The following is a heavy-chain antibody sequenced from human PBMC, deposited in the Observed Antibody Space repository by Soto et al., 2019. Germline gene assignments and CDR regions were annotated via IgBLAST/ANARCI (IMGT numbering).Heavy chain of an antibody. D-gene: IGHD3-22*01. CDR2: ICYSGST. V-gene: IGHV4-39*01. J-gene: IGHJ1*01. Sequence: SETLSLTCTVSGDSIRSSAFCWGWIRQPPGKGLEWIGSICYSGSTYYNPSLKSRVTISVDTSKSQFSLKLSSVTAADTAVYYCARRLSSGTPQHWGQGTLVTVSS. CDR3: ARRLSSGTPQH. CDR1: GDSIRSSAFC.